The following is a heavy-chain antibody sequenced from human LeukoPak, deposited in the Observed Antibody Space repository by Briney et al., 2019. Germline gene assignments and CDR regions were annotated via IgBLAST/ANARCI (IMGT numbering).Heavy chain of an antibody. CDR3: ARSTYGGSDY. D-gene: IGHD4-23*01. CDR2: INPNNGDT. J-gene: IGHJ4*02. V-gene: IGHV1-2*02. CDR1: GYTFSGYY. Sequence: GASVKVSCKASGYTFSGYYMHWVRQAPGQGLEWMGWINPNNGDTKFAQRFQGRVTMTRDTSISTGYMELSSLKSDDTAVYYCARSTYGGSDYWGQGTLVTVSS.